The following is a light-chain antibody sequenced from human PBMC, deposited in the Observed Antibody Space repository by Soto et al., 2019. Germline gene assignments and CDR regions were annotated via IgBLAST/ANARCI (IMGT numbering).Light chain of an antibody. CDR1: SSDVGGFDY. CDR3: TSYASTGFLVV. V-gene: IGLV2-14*01. Sequence: QSALAQPASVSGSPGQSITISCTGTSSDVGGFDYVSWYQQRPGKVPKLIIHNVSNRPSGVSARFSGSKSGNTASLTISRLQADCEADYYCTSYASTGFLVVSGGGTKLTVL. CDR2: NVS. J-gene: IGLJ3*02.